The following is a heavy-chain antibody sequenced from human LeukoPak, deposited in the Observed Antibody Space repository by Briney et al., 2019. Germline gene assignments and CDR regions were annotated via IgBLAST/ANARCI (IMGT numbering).Heavy chain of an antibody. CDR3: ARAPIAVAGHFDY. CDR1: GGTFSSYA. Sequence: SVKVSCKASGGTFSSYAISWVRQAPGQGLEWMGGIIPIFGTANYAQKFQGRVTITTDGSTSTAYMELSSLRSEDTAVYYCARAPIAVAGHFDYWGQGTLVTVSS. CDR2: IIPIFGTA. D-gene: IGHD6-19*01. V-gene: IGHV1-69*05. J-gene: IGHJ4*02.